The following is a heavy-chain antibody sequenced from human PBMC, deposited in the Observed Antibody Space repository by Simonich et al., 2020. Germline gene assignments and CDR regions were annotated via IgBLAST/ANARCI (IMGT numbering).Heavy chain of an antibody. CDR1: GYSISSGYY. J-gene: IGHJ6*02. Sequence: QVQLQESGPGLVKPSETLSLNCAVSGYSISSGYYWGWIRQPPGKGLEWIGSIYPSGSNCYNPALKSRVTISVDPSKNQFSLKLSSVTAADTAVYYCARVGYSNYYYYGMDVWGQGTTVTVSS. V-gene: IGHV4-38-2*01. D-gene: IGHD6-13*01. CDR2: IYPSGSN. CDR3: ARVGYSNYYYYGMDV.